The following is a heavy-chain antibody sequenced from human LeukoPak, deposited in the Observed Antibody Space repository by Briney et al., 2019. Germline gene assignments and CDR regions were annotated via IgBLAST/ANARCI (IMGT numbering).Heavy chain of an antibody. Sequence: PGASLRLSCAASGFTFSTYSMNWVRRAPGKGLECVSYISSYSTIYYADSVKGRFTISRDNAKNSLYLQMNSLRDDDTAVYYCARDMAVSGTVWYFDLWGRGTLVTVSS. CDR3: ARDMAVSGTVWYFDL. CDR1: GFTFSTYS. J-gene: IGHJ2*01. D-gene: IGHD6-19*01. CDR2: ISSYSTI. V-gene: IGHV3-48*02.